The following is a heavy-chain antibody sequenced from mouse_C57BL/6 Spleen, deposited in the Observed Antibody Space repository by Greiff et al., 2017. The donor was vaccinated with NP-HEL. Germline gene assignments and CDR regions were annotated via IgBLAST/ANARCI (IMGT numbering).Heavy chain of an antibody. V-gene: IGHV5-4*01. Sequence: EVQGVESGGGLVKPGGSLKLSCAASGFTFSSYAMSWVRQTPEKRLEWVATISDGGSYTYYPDNVKGRFTISRDNAKNNLYLQMSHLKSEDTAMYYCAREGGRDYYAMDYWGQGTSVTVSS. J-gene: IGHJ4*01. CDR3: AREGGRDYYAMDY. CDR2: ISDGGSYT. CDR1: GFTFSSYA.